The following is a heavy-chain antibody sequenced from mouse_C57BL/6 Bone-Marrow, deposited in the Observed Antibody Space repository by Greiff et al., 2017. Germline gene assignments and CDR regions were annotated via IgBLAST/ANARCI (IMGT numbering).Heavy chain of an antibody. CDR1: GYTFTSYW. CDR3: RQTGTRGYYFDY. V-gene: IGHV1-61*01. D-gene: IGHD4-1*01. Sequence: VQLQQPGAELVRPGSSVKLSCKASGYTFTSYWMDWVKQRPGQGLEWIGNIYPSDSETHYNQKFKDKATLTVDKSSSTAYMQLSSLTSEDSAVYYCRQTGTRGYYFDYWGQGTTLTVSS. J-gene: IGHJ2*01. CDR2: IYPSDSET.